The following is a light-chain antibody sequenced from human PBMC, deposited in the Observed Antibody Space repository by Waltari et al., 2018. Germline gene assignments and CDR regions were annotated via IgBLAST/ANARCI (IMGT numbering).Light chain of an antibody. CDR2: TGS. V-gene: IGKV1-12*01. Sequence: DIQMTQSPSSVSASVGDRVTITCRASQDIATWLGRYQRKIGKAPKLLIYTGSSLQSGVPPRFSGSGSGTDFTLTISRLQPEDSATYYCQQTTSFPLTFGGGTKVEIK. CDR1: QDIATW. CDR3: QQTTSFPLT. J-gene: IGKJ4*01.